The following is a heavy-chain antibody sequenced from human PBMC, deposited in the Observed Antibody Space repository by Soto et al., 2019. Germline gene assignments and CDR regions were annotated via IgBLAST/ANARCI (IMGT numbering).Heavy chain of an antibody. V-gene: IGHV3-23*01. CDR3: AKRGPSTCSGGSCRYAMDV. Sequence: GGSLRLSCAASGFTFSSYAMSWVRQAPGKGLEWVSALSGSGGTTYYADSVKGRFTISRDNSRNTLSLQMNSLRADDTAVYYCAKRGPSTCSGGSCRYAMDVWGQGTTVTVS. D-gene: IGHD2-15*01. CDR1: GFTFSSYA. J-gene: IGHJ6*02. CDR2: LSGSGGTT.